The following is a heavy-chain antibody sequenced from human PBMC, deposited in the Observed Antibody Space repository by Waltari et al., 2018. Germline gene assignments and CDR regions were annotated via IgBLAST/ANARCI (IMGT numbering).Heavy chain of an antibody. Sequence: EVQLVESGGGLVQPGGSLRLSCAASGFTFSDHYMDWVRQAPGKGLEWVDRTRNKADSYTTDYAASVKGRFTSSRDDSKNSLCLQMNSLKTEDTAVYYCARELHYYYDYMDVWGKGTTVTVSS. CDR1: GFTFSDHY. CDR2: TRNKADSYTT. V-gene: IGHV3-72*01. CDR3: ARELHYYYDYMDV. J-gene: IGHJ6*03.